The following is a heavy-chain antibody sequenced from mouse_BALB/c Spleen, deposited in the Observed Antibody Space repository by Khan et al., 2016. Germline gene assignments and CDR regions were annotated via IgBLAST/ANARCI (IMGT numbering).Heavy chain of an antibody. J-gene: IGHJ3*01. CDR1: GFTFSSYT. CDR2: ISNGGGST. CDR3: ARHLTGTWFAS. Sequence: EVELVESGGGLVQPGGSLKLSCAASGFTFSSYTMSWVRQTPEKRLEWVAYISNGGGSTYYPDTVKGRFTISRDNAKNTMYMPMSSLKSDAPSMYCCARHLTGTWFASWVQVTLVTVSA. V-gene: IGHV5-12-2*01. D-gene: IGHD4-1*01.